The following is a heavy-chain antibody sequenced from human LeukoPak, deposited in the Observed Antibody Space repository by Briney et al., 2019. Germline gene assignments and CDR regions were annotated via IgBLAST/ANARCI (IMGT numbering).Heavy chain of an antibody. CDR2: IIPIFDTA. J-gene: IGHJ3*02. V-gene: IGHV1-69*13. D-gene: IGHD4-17*01. CDR3: ATSLYGDHGFGAFDI. Sequence: SVKVSCNASGGTFSSYAISWGRQAPGHGLEWMGGIIPIFDTANYAQKFPGRVTITADESASTAYMELSSLRSEDTAVYYCATSLYGDHGFGAFDIWGQGTMVTVSS. CDR1: GGTFSSYA.